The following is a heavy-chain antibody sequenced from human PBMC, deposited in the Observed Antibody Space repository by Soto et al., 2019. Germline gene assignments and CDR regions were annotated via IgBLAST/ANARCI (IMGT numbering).Heavy chain of an antibody. J-gene: IGHJ6*03. V-gene: IGHV3-20*01. Sequence: GGSLRLSCAASGFTFDDYGMSWVRQAPGKGLEWVSGINWNGGSTGYADSVKGRFTISRDNAKNSLYLQMNSLRAEDTALYHCARGGGYCSGGSCYSFYYYYMDVWGKGTTVTVSS. CDR2: INWNGGST. CDR1: GFTFDDYG. D-gene: IGHD2-15*01. CDR3: ARGGGYCSGGSCYSFYYYYMDV.